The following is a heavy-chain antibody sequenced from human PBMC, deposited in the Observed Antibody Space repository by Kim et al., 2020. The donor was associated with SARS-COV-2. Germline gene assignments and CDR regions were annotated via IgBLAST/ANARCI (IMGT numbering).Heavy chain of an antibody. CDR1: GFTFSSYA. CDR2: ISGSGGST. CDR3: AKRESWYGDTKYFQH. V-gene: IGHV3-23*01. Sequence: GGSLRLSCAASGFTFSSYAMSWVRQAPGKGLEWVSAISGSGGSTYYADSVKGRFTISRDNSKNTLYLQMNSLRAEDTAVYYCAKRESWYGDTKYFQHWGQGTLVTVSS. D-gene: IGHD4-17*01. J-gene: IGHJ1*01.